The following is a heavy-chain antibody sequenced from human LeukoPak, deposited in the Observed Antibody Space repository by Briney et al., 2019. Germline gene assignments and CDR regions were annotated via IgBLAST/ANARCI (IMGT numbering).Heavy chain of an antibody. D-gene: IGHD2-2*02. CDR2: INPNSGGT. CDR3: ARGSLKYQLLYIYYYYYMDV. CDR1: GYTFTGYY. J-gene: IGHJ6*03. V-gene: IGHV1-2*02. Sequence: ASVKVSCKASGYTFTGYYMHWVRQAPGQGLEWMGWINPNSGGTNYAQKFQGRVTMTRDTSISTAYMELSRLRSDDTAVYYCARGSLKYQLLYIYYYYYMDVWGKGTTVTISS.